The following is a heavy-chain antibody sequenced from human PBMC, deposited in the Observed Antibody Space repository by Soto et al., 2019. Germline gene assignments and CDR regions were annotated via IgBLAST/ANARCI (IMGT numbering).Heavy chain of an antibody. J-gene: IGHJ6*03. CDR3: ARGRYCSGGSCSDYFMDV. Sequence: GGSLRLSCAASGFSLSGYWMHWVRQAPGRGLVWVSRIKSDGSSTSYGDSVKGRFTIYRDNAKNTLYLQMNSLRAEDTAVYYCARGRYCSGGSCSDYFMDVWGKGTTVTVSS. V-gene: IGHV3-74*01. CDR1: GFSLSGYW. CDR2: IKSDGSST. D-gene: IGHD2-15*01.